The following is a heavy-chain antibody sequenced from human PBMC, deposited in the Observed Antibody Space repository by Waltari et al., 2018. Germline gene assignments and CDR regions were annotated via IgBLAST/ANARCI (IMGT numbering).Heavy chain of an antibody. CDR3: ARQDSGYDSPLGVEYFDY. CDR2: IYHSGST. CDR1: GYSISSGYY. V-gene: IGHV4-38-2*01. Sequence: QVQLQESGPGLVKPSETLSLTCAVSGYSISSGYYWGWIRQPPGQGLEWIGSIYHSGSTYYNPSLKSRVTISVDTSKNQFSLKLSSVTAADTAVYYCARQDSGYDSPLGVEYFDYWGQGTLVTVSS. J-gene: IGHJ4*02. D-gene: IGHD5-12*01.